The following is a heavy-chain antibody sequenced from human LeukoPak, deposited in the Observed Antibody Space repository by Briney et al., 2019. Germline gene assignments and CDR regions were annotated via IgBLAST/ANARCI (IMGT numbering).Heavy chain of an antibody. CDR1: GFTVTGTH. CDR3: ARDQATSGGGLDS. V-gene: IGHV3-53*01. Sequence: SVGSLILSFEAPGFTVTGTHMSWVRQAPGKGLECVSAISTGGTTSYSDSVAGPFTIPRAGSQNILSLQMARLRVEDTALYYCARDQATSGGGLDSWGPGTLVTVSS. CDR2: ISTGGTT. J-gene: IGHJ4*02. D-gene: IGHD3-16*01.